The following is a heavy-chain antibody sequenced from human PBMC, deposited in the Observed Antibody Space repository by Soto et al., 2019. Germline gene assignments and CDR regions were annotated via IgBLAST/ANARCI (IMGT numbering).Heavy chain of an antibody. CDR2: IYYSGST. CDR3: ARDRGIRRVGATSGIDY. D-gene: IGHD1-26*01. CDR1: GGSISSYY. V-gene: IGHV4-59*12. Sequence: SETLSLTCTVSGGSISSYYWSWIRQPPGKGLEWIGYIYYSGSTNYNPSLKSRVTISVDTSKNQFSLKLSSVTAADTAVYYCARDRGIRRVGATSGIDYWGQGTLVTVS. J-gene: IGHJ4*02.